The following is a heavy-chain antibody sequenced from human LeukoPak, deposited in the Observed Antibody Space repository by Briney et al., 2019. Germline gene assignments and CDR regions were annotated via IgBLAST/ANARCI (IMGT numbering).Heavy chain of an antibody. CDR1: GYTFTTYY. CDR3: ASTIAYCGGDCYSKGLAFDY. J-gene: IGHJ4*02. CDR2: IIPILGIA. Sequence: SVKVSCKASGYTFTTYYMHWVRQAPGQGLEWMGRIIPILGIANYAQKFQGRVTITADKSTSTAYMELSSLRSEDTAVYYCASTIAYCGGDCYSKGLAFDYWGQGTLVTVSS. V-gene: IGHV1-69*02. D-gene: IGHD2-21*02.